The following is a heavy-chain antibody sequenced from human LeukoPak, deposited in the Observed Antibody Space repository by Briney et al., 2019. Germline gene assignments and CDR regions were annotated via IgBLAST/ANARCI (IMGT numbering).Heavy chain of an antibody. CDR1: GGSISSYY. J-gene: IGHJ6*02. D-gene: IGHD2-15*01. V-gene: IGHV4-59*01. CDR2: IYYSGST. CDR3: AKTLGYCSGGSCRAYYGMDV. Sequence: PSETLSLTCTVSGGSISSYYWSWIRQPPGKGLEWIGYIYYSGSTNYNPSLKSRVTISVDTSKNQFSLKLSSVTAADTAVYYCAKTLGYCSGGSCRAYYGMDVWGQGTTVTVSS.